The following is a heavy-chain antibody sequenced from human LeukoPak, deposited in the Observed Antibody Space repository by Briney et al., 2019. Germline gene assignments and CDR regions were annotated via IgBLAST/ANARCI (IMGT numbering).Heavy chain of an antibody. CDR2: ISYDGSNK. J-gene: IGHJ6*02. Sequence: PGGSLRLSCAASGFTFNSFTMHWFRQAPGKGLEWVAVISYDGSNKYYADSVKGRFTISRDNSKNTLYLQMNSLRAEDTAVYYCARDLGRDYYYYGMDVWGQGTTVTVSS. V-gene: IGHV3-30-3*01. CDR1: GFTFNSFT. CDR3: ARDLGRDYYYYGMDV.